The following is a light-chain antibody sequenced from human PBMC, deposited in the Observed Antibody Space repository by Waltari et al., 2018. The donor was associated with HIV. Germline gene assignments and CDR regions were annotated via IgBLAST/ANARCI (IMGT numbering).Light chain of an antibody. CDR3: CSYSSSGTVL. CDR1: GNDVCGFTY. Sequence: ALDHPTSIYGSLGQSLTIPSPGTGNDVCGFTYVSGYQQRPDKAPRLVIYDVSKRPSGVSGRFSGSKSGSAASLTISGLQPEDEADYYCCSYSSSGTVLFGGGTKLTVL. CDR2: DVS. V-gene: IGLV2-14*03. J-gene: IGLJ2*01.